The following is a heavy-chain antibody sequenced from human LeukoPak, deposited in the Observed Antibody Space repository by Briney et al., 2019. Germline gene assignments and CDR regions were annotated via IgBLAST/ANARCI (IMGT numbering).Heavy chain of an antibody. CDR3: ARAITHYDRSVFDI. CDR1: GGTFSSYV. CDR2: IIPIFGTA. J-gene: IGHJ3*02. D-gene: IGHD3-22*01. V-gene: IGHV1-69*13. Sequence: ASVKVSCKASGGTFSSYVISWVRQAPGQGLEWMGGIIPIFGTANYAQKFQGRVTITADESTSTAYMELSSLRSEDTAVYYCARAITHYDRSVFDIWGQGTMVTVSS.